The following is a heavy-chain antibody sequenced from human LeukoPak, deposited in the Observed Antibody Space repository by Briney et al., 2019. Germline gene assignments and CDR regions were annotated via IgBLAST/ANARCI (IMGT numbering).Heavy chain of an antibody. V-gene: IGHV4-34*01. D-gene: IGHD3-22*01. J-gene: IGHJ6*03. Sequence: SETLSLTCAVYGGSFSGYYWTWIRQTPEKGLEWIGEMNPSGSTNYNPSLKSRVTISVDTSKNQFSLELSSVAAADTAVYYCARGRQDVTMIVVVMTAVSYYLDVWGKGTTVTVS. CDR3: ARGRQDVTMIVVVMTAVSYYLDV. CDR2: MNPSGST. CDR1: GGSFSGYY.